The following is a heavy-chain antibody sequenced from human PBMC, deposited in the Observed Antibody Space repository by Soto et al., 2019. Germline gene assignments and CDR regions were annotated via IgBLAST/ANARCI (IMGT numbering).Heavy chain of an antibody. D-gene: IGHD3-22*01. CDR2: INPSGGST. V-gene: IGHV1-46*01. J-gene: IGHJ4*02. CDR1: GYTFTSYY. Sequence: ASVKVSCKASGYTFTSYYMHWVRQAPGQGLEWMGIINPSGGSTSYAQKFQGRVTMTRDTSTSTVYMELSSLRSEDTAVYYCARYQYYYDSSGYSDSNRDFDYWGQGTLVTVSS. CDR3: ARYQYYYDSSGYSDSNRDFDY.